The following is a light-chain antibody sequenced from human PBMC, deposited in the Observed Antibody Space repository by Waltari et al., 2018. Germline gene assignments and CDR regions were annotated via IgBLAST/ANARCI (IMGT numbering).Light chain of an antibody. CDR3: QSADSSGTLWV. Sequence: SYELTQPPSVSVSPGQTARITCSGDALPKQYAYWYQQKPGQAPVLVIYKDSERPSGIPERFSGSRSGTPVTLTISDVQAEDEADYYCQSADSSGTLWVFGGGTKLTVL. V-gene: IGLV3-25*03. J-gene: IGLJ3*02. CDR2: KDS. CDR1: ALPKQY.